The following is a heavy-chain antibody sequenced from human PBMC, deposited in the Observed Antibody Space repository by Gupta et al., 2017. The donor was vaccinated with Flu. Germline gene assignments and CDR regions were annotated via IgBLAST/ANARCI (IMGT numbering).Heavy chain of an antibody. CDR3: VREDV. CDR1: GGPFNNYA. CDR2: IIPISGKV. Sequence: QVQLVQSGAEVKKPGSSIKVSCKASGGPFNNYAITWVRQTSGQGLEWMGGIIPISGKVSYSQKFQGRVTITADTSATTVFMELNSLRSDDTAVYYCVREDVWGQGTRVTVSS. J-gene: IGHJ4*02. V-gene: IGHV1-69*06.